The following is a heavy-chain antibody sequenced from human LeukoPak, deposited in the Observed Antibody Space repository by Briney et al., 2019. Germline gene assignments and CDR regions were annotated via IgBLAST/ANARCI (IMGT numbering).Heavy chain of an antibody. V-gene: IGHV1-69*13. D-gene: IGHD2-2*01. Sequence: SVKVSCKASGGTFSSYAISWVRQAPGQGLEWMGGIIPIFGTANYAQKFQGRVTITADESTSTAYMELSSLRSEDTAVYYCASNAVPDRPFSSMDVWGKGTTVTVSS. CDR3: ASNAVPDRPFSSMDV. J-gene: IGHJ6*04. CDR2: IIPIFGTA. CDR1: GGTFSSYA.